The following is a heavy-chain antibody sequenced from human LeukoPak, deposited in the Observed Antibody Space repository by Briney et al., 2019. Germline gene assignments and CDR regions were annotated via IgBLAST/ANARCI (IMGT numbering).Heavy chain of an antibody. CDR2: ISSSSGTI. CDR3: ARVWGYRNGFDY. V-gene: IGHV3-48*02. CDR1: GFTFSSYS. D-gene: IGHD5-12*01. Sequence: GGSLRLSCAASGFTFSSYSMNWVRQAPGKGLEWVSYISSSSGTIYYADSVKGRFTISRDNDKNSLYLQMNSLRDEDTAVYYCARVWGYRNGFDYWGQGTLVTVSS. J-gene: IGHJ4*02.